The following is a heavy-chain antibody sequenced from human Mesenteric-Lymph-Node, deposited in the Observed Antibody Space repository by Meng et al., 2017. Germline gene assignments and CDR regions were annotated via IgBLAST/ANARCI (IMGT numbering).Heavy chain of an antibody. Sequence: HVQLPASGPGLVKPFKPMSPAWTVCGGSDSSVSYYWSVIRQPPGKGLEWIEYIYHGVNIYYTPSLRSRVTISVDKSRNQFSLKLTSVSAADTAVYYCVRDTRRGGGWFDPWGQGTLVTVSS. J-gene: IGHJ5*02. V-gene: IGHV4-61*01. CDR3: VRDTRRGGGWFDP. CDR1: GGSDSSVSYY. CDR2: IYHGVNI. D-gene: IGHD3-10*01.